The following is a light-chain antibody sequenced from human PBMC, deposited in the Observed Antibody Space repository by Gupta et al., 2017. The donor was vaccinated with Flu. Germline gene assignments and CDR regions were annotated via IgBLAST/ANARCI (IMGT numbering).Light chain of an antibody. Sequence: RVTISCSGGSSDIGSNYVYWYKQFPGSAPKLLIYRNSQRPSGVPDRYSGSKSGTSASLAIXGXRSADEXDYYCAAWDASMRGWVFGGGTKLTVL. CDR3: AAWDASMRGWV. CDR2: RNS. J-gene: IGLJ3*02. V-gene: IGLV1-47*01. CDR1: SSDIGSNY.